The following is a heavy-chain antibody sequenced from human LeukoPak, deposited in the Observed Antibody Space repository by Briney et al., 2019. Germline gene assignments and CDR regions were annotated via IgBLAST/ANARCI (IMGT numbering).Heavy chain of an antibody. J-gene: IGHJ6*02. CDR2: IYYSGST. CDR3: ARDIVVVVAASGRYYYYGMDV. Sequence: SSETLSLTCTVSGGSISSSSYYWGWIRQPPGKGLEWIGGIYYSGSTYYNPSLKSRVTISVDTSKNQFSLKLSSVTAADTAVYYCARDIVVVVAASGRYYYYGMDVWGQGTTVTVSS. CDR1: GGSISSSSYY. V-gene: IGHV4-39*02. D-gene: IGHD2-15*01.